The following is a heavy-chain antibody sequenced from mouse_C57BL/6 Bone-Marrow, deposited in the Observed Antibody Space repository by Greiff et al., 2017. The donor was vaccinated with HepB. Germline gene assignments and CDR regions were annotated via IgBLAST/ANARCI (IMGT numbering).Heavy chain of an antibody. CDR1: GYTFTSYW. J-gene: IGHJ2*01. Sequence: QVQLQQPGAELVMPGASVKLSCKASGYTFTSYWMHWVKQRPGQGLEWIGEIDPSDSYTNYNQKFKGKSTLTVDKSSSTAYMHLSSLTSEDSAVYYCATLLIDYWGQGTTLTVSS. CDR3: ATLLIDY. V-gene: IGHV1-69*01. CDR2: IDPSDSYT.